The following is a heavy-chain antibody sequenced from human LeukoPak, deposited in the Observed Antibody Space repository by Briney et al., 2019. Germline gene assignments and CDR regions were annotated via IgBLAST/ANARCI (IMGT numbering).Heavy chain of an antibody. CDR2: IYPGDSDP. Sequence: GESLKISCKGSGYTFTTYWIGWVRQMPGKGLEWMGIIYPGDSDPRYSPSFQGQVTISADTSISTAYLQWRSLKASDSAMYYCVRHGLGSSWFGFDYWGQETLVPVSS. CDR3: VRHGLGSSWFGFDY. J-gene: IGHJ4*02. CDR1: GYTFTTYW. D-gene: IGHD6-13*01. V-gene: IGHV5-51*01.